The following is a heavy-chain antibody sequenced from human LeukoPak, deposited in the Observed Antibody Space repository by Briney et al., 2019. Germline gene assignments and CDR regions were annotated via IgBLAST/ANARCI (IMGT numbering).Heavy chain of an antibody. D-gene: IGHD6-13*01. V-gene: IGHV4-4*07. CDR3: AKEGAAPGPDFDY. CDR2: IYNSGIT. J-gene: IGHJ4*02. CDR1: GASISTSY. Sequence: RPSETLSLTCTVSGASISTSYLSWIRQPAGRGLEWIGRIYNSGITNYNPSLKSRVTMSVDTSKSQFSLKLSSVTAADTAVYYCAKEGAAPGPDFDYWGQGILVTVSS.